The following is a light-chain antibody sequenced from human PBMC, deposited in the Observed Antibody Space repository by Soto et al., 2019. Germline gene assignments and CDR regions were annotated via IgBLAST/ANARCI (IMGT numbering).Light chain of an antibody. CDR1: QNIYNN. J-gene: IGKJ4*01. CDR3: QQYNNRPLT. Sequence: EIVMTQSQATLSVSPGERATLSCRADQNIYNNLAWYRQKPGQAPMLLIYHASSMATGIPARFSGSGSGTDFTLTITSLQSEDFSVYYCQQYNNRPLTFGGGTKVEIK. V-gene: IGKV3-15*01. CDR2: HAS.